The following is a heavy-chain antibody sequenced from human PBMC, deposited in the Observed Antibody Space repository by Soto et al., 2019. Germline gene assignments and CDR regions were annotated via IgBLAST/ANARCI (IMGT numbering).Heavy chain of an antibody. J-gene: IGHJ4*02. V-gene: IGHV3-33*01. CDR3: ARAGGTTVTGLWHFDS. CDR2: IWYDGTQN. CDR1: GFTFNTYS. D-gene: IGHD4-17*01. Sequence: PGGSLRLSCEASGFTFNTYSMHWVRQPPGKGLEWLAAIWYDGTQNYYADSVKGRFIISRDNSKKTLYLEMNSRRAEDTAVYYCARAGGTTVTGLWHFDSWGQGTLVTVSS.